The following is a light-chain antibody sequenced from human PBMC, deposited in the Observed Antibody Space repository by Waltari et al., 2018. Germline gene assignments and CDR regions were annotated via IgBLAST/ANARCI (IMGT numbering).Light chain of an antibody. CDR2: DVS. Sequence: QSALTQPASVSGSPGQSLTIPCTGTSSDVGDYKYVSWYQQHPGKAPKLMIYDVSNRPSGVSNRFSGSKSGNTASLTISGLQAEDEADYYCSSYIGSSTLELFGGGTSLTVL. CDR1: SSDVGDYKY. CDR3: SSYIGSSTLEL. J-gene: IGLJ2*01. V-gene: IGLV2-14*03.